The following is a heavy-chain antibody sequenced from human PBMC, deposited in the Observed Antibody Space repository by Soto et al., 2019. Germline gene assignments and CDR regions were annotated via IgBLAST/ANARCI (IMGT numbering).Heavy chain of an antibody. Sequence: QVQLVQSGAEVKKPGSSVRFSCKASGDSFSKYTVNWVRQAPRQGLEWMGGIIPRFGTTNFAPTLQDRVTITADESINTVYMELSSLRSEDSALYYCARGRGLYNSVLSQLDSWGQGTLVTVSS. CDR3: ARGRGLYNSVLSQLDS. CDR2: IIPRFGTT. J-gene: IGHJ4*02. V-gene: IGHV1-69*01. CDR1: GDSFSKYT. D-gene: IGHD1-1*01.